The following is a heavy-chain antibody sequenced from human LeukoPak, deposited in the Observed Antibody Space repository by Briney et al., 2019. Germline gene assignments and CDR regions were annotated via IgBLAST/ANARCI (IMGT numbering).Heavy chain of an antibody. V-gene: IGHV3-30*02. CDR3: AKSMTTVTTSEDY. CDR2: IRYDGSNK. D-gene: IGHD4-17*01. Sequence: PGGSLRLSCTASGFTFSNYGMHWVRQAPGKGLEGVAFIRYDGSNKYYVDSVKGRFTISRDNSKNTLYLQMNSLRAEDTAVYYCAKSMTTVTTSEDYWGQGTLVTVSS. J-gene: IGHJ4*02. CDR1: GFTFSNYG.